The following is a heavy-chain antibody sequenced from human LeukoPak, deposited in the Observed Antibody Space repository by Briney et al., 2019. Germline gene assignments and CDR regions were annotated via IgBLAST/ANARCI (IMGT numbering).Heavy chain of an antibody. D-gene: IGHD7-27*01. Sequence: ASVKVSCKASGYTFTSYYMHWVRQAPGQGLEWMGIINPSGGSTSYAQKFQGRVTMTGDTSTSTVYMELSSLRSEDTAVYYCARVAPITGDADYWGQGTLVTVSS. CDR2: INPSGGST. CDR1: GYTFTSYY. V-gene: IGHV1-46*01. CDR3: ARVAPITGDADY. J-gene: IGHJ4*02.